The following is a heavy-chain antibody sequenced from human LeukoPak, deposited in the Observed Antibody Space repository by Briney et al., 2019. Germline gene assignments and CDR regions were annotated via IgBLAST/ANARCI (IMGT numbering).Heavy chain of an antibody. CDR1: GYTLTRHY. J-gene: IGHJ4*02. CDR2: INPSGGST. Sequence: EASVKVSCKASGYTLTRHYMHWVRQAPGQGLEWMGIINPSGGSTSYAQKFQGRVTMTRDTSTSTVYMELSSLRSEDTAVYYCAGTETGSGSYFDYWGQGTLVTVSS. CDR3: AGTETGSGSYFDY. V-gene: IGHV1-46*01. D-gene: IGHD3-10*01.